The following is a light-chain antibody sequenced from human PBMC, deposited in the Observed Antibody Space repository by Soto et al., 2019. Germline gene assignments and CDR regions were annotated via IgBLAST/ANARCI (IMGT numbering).Light chain of an antibody. CDR3: QSYDSSLSGSV. Sequence: QSVLTQPPSVSGAPGQRVTISCTGSTSNIGAGYDVHWYQQLPGTAPKLLMYSNRHRPSGVPDRFSGSKSGTSASLAITGLQAEDEADYYCQSYDSSLSGSVFGGGTKLTVL. CDR2: SNR. V-gene: IGLV1-40*01. CDR1: TSNIGAGYD. J-gene: IGLJ2*01.